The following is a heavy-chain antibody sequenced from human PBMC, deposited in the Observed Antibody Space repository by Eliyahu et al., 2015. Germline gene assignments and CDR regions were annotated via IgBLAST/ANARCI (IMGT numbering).Heavy chain of an antibody. CDR1: XXTFXXYA. CDR2: ISWNSGSI. D-gene: IGHD6-13*01. V-gene: IGHV3-9*01. Sequence: EVQLVESGGGLVQPGRSLXLSXXASXXTFXXYAMHWVRQAPGKGLEWVSGISWNSGSIGYADSVKGRFTISRDNAKNSLYLQMNSLRAEDTALYYCAKDKTIAAAGYKGAFDIWGQGTMVTVSS. CDR3: AKDKTIAAAGYKGAFDI. J-gene: IGHJ3*02.